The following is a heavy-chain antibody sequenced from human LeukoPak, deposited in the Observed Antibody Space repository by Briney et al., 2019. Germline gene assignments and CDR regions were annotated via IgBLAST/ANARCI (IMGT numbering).Heavy chain of an antibody. Sequence: SVKVSCKASGGAFSSYAISWVRQAPGQGLEWMGGIIPIFGTANYAQKFQGRVTITTDESTSTAYMELSSLRSEDTAVYYCASPYYYGSGSWGLDYWGQGTLVTVSS. CDR2: IIPIFGTA. CDR3: ASPYYYGSGSWGLDY. D-gene: IGHD3-10*01. CDR1: GGAFSSYA. J-gene: IGHJ4*02. V-gene: IGHV1-69*05.